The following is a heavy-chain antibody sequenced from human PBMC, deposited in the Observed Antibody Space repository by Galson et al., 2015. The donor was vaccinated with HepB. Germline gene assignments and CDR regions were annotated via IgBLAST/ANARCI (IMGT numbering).Heavy chain of an antibody. J-gene: IGHJ4*02. D-gene: IGHD1-26*01. V-gene: IGHV3-23*01. CDR2: INDSGGNT. CDR3: AKDAGGTDSWAFEY. Sequence: SLRLSCAASVFNFRTYGMRWVRQAPGKGLQWVSTINDSGGNTHYADSVKGRFTISRDNSKNTLYLHMNSLRAEDTAVYYCAKDAGGTDSWAFEYWVREPWSLSP. CDR1: VFNFRTYG.